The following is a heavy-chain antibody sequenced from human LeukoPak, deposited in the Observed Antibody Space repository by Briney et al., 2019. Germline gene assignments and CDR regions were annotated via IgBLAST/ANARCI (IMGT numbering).Heavy chain of an antibody. CDR1: GFTFSSYS. V-gene: IGHV3-21*01. CDR3: AKVYYYGSSGYLPGFDY. J-gene: IGHJ4*02. CDR2: VSSSSTYI. D-gene: IGHD3-22*01. Sequence: GGSLRLSCAASGFTFSSYSMNWVRQTPGKGLEWVSSVSSSSTYIYYADSVKGRFAISRDNAKNSLYLQMNSLRAEDTAVYYCAKVYYYGSSGYLPGFDYWGQGTLVTVSS.